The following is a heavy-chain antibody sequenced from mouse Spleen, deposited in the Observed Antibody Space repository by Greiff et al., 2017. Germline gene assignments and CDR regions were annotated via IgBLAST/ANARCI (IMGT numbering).Heavy chain of an antibody. CDR1: GYTFTSYW. CDR3: ARTRIITTVVHAMDY. D-gene: IGHD1-1*01. Sequence: QVQLQQPGAELVMPGASVKLSCKASGYTFTSYWMHWVKQRPGQGLEWIGEIDPSDSYTNYNQKFKGKATLTVDKSSSTAYMQLSSLTSEDSAVYYCARTRIITTVVHAMDYWGQGTSVTVSS. CDR2: IDPSDSYT. J-gene: IGHJ4*01. V-gene: IGHV1-69*01.